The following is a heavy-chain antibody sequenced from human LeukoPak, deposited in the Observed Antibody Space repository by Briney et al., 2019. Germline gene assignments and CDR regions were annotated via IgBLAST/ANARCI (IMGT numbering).Heavy chain of an antibody. CDR3: AKMWGASNHYYYIDV. CDR2: IRSDGTID. D-gene: IGHD4-11*01. Sequence: GGSLRLSCAASGFTFRGVGLHWVRQAPGRGLEWVALIRSDGTIDTYADSVKDRFTISRDNSKSTLYLQMNSLRAEDTAVYYYAKMWGASNHYYYIDVWGEGTTVTVSS. CDR1: GFTFRGVG. J-gene: IGHJ6*03. V-gene: IGHV3-30*02.